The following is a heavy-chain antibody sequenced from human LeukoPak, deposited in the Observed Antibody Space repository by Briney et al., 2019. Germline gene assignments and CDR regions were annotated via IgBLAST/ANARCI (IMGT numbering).Heavy chain of an antibody. CDR1: GFTFSSYA. D-gene: IGHD4-23*01. V-gene: IGHV3-23*01. J-gene: IGHJ4*02. CDR2: ISVSGGST. CDR3: AKTDDYGGNSWPDY. Sequence: PGGSLRLSCAASGFTFSSYAMSWVRQAPGKGLEWVSAISVSGGSTYYADSVKGRFTISRDNSKNTLYLQMNSLRAEDTAVYYCAKTDDYGGNSWPDYWGQGTLVTVSS.